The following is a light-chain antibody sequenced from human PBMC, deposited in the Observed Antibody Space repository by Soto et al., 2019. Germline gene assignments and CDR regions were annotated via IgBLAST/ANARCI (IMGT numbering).Light chain of an antibody. CDR3: QQYYSTPLT. J-gene: IGKJ4*01. CDR1: QSVLYSSNNKNY. Sequence: DIVMTQSPDSLAVSLGERATINCKSSQSVLYSSNNKNYLAWYQQKPRQPPKLLIYWASTRESGVPDRFSGSGSGTDFTLTIGSLQAEDVAVYYCQQYYSTPLTFGGGTKVDIK. CDR2: WAS. V-gene: IGKV4-1*01.